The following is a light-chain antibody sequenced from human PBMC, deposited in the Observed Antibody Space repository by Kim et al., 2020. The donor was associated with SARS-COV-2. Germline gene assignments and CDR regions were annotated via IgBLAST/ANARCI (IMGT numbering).Light chain of an antibody. CDR1: QAVNDY. Sequence: DIHLTQSPSFLSASVGDRVTITCRASQAVNDYVAWYQQKPGKAPKLLIYGASNLQSGVPSRFSGRGSGTEFTPTISSLQPEDFATYYCQQANSYWLTLGGGSKLEIK. CDR3: QQANSYWLT. V-gene: IGKV1-9*01. J-gene: IGKJ4*01. CDR2: GAS.